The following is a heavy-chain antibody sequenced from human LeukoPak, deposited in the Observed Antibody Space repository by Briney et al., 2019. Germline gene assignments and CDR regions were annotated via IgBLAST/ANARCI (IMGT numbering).Heavy chain of an antibody. J-gene: IGHJ4*02. D-gene: IGHD3-22*01. Sequence: ASVKVSCKASGYTFTSYGISWVRQAPGQGLEWMGWISAYNGNTNYAQKLQGRVTMTTDTSTSTAYMELSSLRSEDTAVYYCARGYYYDSSGYPGDYWGQGTLVTVSS. CDR3: ARGYYYDSSGYPGDY. V-gene: IGHV1-18*01. CDR1: GYTFTSYG. CDR2: ISAYNGNT.